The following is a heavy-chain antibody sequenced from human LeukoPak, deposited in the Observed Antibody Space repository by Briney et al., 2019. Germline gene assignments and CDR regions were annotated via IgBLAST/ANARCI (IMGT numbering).Heavy chain of an antibody. J-gene: IGHJ3*02. D-gene: IGHD4-17*01. Sequence: ASVKVSCKASGGTFSSYAISWVRQAPGQGLEWMGGIIPIFGTANYAQKFQGRVTITVDESTSTAYMELSSLRSEDTAVYYCARDASYGDYAFDIWGQGTMVTVSS. CDR1: GGTFSSYA. CDR3: ARDASYGDYAFDI. CDR2: IIPIFGTA. V-gene: IGHV1-69*13.